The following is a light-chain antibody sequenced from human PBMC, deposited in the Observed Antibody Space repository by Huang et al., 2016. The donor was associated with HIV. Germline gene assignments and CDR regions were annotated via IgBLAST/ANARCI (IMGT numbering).Light chain of an antibody. CDR1: QSVSKN. J-gene: IGKJ2*03. CDR3: QHYNNWPYS. Sequence: EIVMTQSPATLSVSPGERATLSCRASQSVSKNLAWYQQRPGQVPRLLISGASTRASGIPARFSGSGSGTEFTLTISSLQSEDFAVYYCQHYNNWPYSFGQGTKLEI. V-gene: IGKV3-15*01. CDR2: GAS.